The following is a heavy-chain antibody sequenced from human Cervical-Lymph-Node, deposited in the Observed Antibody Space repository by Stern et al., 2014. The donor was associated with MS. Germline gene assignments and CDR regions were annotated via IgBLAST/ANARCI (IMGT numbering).Heavy chain of an antibody. Sequence: QVQLVQSGAEVRKPGASVKLSCKASEYMFTNFYMHLVRQAPGQGHQWMGMINPKSGSTTYAQQIQGRVTLTTDTSTGTFYMELSSLRSDDTAVYYCARDLSVRASFDFWVTYSLDYWGQGTLLTVSS. D-gene: IGHD3-3*01. CDR1: EYMFTNFY. V-gene: IGHV1-46*01. J-gene: IGHJ4*02. CDR2: INPKSGST. CDR3: ARDLSVRASFDFWVTYSLDY.